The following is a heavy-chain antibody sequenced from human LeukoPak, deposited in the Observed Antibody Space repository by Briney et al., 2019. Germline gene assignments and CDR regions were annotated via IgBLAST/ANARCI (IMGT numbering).Heavy chain of an antibody. D-gene: IGHD3-10*01. J-gene: IGHJ5*02. V-gene: IGHV1-18*04. CDR1: GYTFTGYY. Sequence: ASVKVSCKASGYTFTGYYMHWVRQAPGQGLEWMGWISAYNGNTNYAQKLQGRVTMTTDTSTSTAYMELRSLRSDDTAVYYCARENVWFGELQNWFDPWGQGTLVTVSS. CDR3: ARENVWFGELQNWFDP. CDR2: ISAYNGNT.